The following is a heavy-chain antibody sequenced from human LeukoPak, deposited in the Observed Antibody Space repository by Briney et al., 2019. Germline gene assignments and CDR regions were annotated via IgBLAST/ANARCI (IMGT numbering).Heavy chain of an antibody. CDR1: GFTFSSYA. D-gene: IGHD2-2*02. Sequence: AGGSLRLSCAASGFTFSSYAMHWVRQAPGKELEWVAVISYDGSNKYYADSVKGRFTISRDNSKNTLYLQMNSLRAEDTAVYYCLVPAAIGYGMDVWGQGTLVTVSS. CDR3: LVPAAIGYGMDV. V-gene: IGHV3-30-3*01. J-gene: IGHJ6*02. CDR2: ISYDGSNK.